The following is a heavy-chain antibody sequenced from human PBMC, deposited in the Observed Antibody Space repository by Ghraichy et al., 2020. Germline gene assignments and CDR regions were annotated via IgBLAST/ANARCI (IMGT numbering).Heavy chain of an antibody. CDR2: ITSSSRFK. CDR1: GFTFSSYS. Sequence: GGSLRLSCEGSGFTFSSYSMNWVRQSPGKGLEWLSYITSSSRFKTYADSVKGRFTISRDNAQNSLYLEMNSLRDEDTAVYYCARGSTVVRFYYYAGMDVWVHGARVTVSS. CDR3: ARGSTVVRFYYYAGMDV. D-gene: IGHD4-23*01. V-gene: IGHV3-48*02. J-gene: IGHJ6*02.